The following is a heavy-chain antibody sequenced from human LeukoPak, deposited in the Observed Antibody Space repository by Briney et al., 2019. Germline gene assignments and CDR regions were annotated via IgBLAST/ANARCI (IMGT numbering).Heavy chain of an antibody. D-gene: IGHD3-10*01. Sequence: GGSLRLSCAASGFTFSDYYMSWIRQAPGKGLEWVSYISSSGSTIYYADSVKGRFTISRDNAKNSLYLLMNSLRAEDTAVYYCARAGRAVRGINNWFDPWGQGSLVTVSS. J-gene: IGHJ5*02. CDR2: ISSSGSTI. V-gene: IGHV3-11*01. CDR1: GFTFSDYY. CDR3: ARAGRAVRGINNWFDP.